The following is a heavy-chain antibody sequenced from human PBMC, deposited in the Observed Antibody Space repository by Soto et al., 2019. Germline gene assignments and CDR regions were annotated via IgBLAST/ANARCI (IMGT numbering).Heavy chain of an antibody. CDR3: ARETGGTTVDF. D-gene: IGHD7-27*01. Sequence: SETLSLTCTVSGGSISSGNYYWSWIRQPPGKGLEWIGFISYSGSTYYNASLKSRVTISVDTSKNQFSLNLNSVTAADTAVYYCARETGGTTVDFWGQGTLVTVSS. CDR2: ISYSGST. J-gene: IGHJ4*02. V-gene: IGHV4-30-4*01. CDR1: GGSISSGNYY.